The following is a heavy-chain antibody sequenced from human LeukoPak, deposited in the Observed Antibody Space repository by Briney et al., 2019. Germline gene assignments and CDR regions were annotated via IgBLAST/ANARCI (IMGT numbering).Heavy chain of an antibody. CDR3: ARDSLAGPPVHYFDY. D-gene: IGHD7-27*01. CDR1: GFTFSSYS. J-gene: IGHJ4*02. V-gene: IGHV3-21*01. Sequence: GGPLRLSCAASGFTFSSYSMNWVRQAPGKGLEWVSSISSSSSYIYYADSVKGRFTISRDNAKNSLYLQMNSLRAEDTAVYYCARDSLAGPPVHYFDYWGQGTLVTVSS. CDR2: ISSSSSYI.